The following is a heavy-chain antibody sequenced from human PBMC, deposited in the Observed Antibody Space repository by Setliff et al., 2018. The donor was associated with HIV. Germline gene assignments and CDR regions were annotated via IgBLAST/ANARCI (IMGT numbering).Heavy chain of an antibody. CDR1: GFIFSSYS. V-gene: IGHV3-21*01. J-gene: IGHJ3*02. CDR2: ISSSGSYI. CDR3: ARPWAYHYYASGRGAFDI. Sequence: GGSLRLSCAASGFIFSSYSMNWVRQAPGKGLEWVSSISSSGSYIDYAESVKGRFTISRDNAKNTVYLQMNSLRVEDTAVYYCARPWAYHYYASGRGAFDIWGQGTMVTVSS. D-gene: IGHD3-10*01.